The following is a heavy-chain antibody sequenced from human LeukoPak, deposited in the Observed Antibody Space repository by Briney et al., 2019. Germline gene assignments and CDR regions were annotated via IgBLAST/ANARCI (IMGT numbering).Heavy chain of an antibody. D-gene: IGHD6-13*01. Sequence: PGRSLRLSSAASGFTFSSYAMHWVRQAPGKGLEWVAVISYDGSNKYYADSVKGRFTISRDNAKNSLYLQMNSLRAEDTAVYYCARVGGCSWYYFDYWGQGTLVTVSS. V-gene: IGHV3-30-3*01. J-gene: IGHJ4*02. CDR2: ISYDGSNK. CDR1: GFTFSSYA. CDR3: ARVGGCSWYYFDY.